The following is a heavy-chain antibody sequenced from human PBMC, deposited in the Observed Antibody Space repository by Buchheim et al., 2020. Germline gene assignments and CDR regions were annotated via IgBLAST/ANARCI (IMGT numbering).Heavy chain of an antibody. CDR3: ARQAGYCSSTSCYRYPDY. Sequence: EVQLVQSGAEVKKPGESLKISCKGSGYSFTSYWIGWVRQMPGKGLEWMGIIYPGDSDTSYSQSFQGQVTISADKSISTAYPQWSSLKASDTAMYYCARQAGYCSSTSCYRYPDYWGQGTL. V-gene: IGHV5-51*01. D-gene: IGHD2-2*01. CDR2: IYPGDSDT. CDR1: GYSFTSYW. J-gene: IGHJ4*02.